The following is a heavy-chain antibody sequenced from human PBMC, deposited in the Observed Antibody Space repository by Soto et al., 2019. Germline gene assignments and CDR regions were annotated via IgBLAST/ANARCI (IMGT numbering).Heavy chain of an antibody. CDR2: IIPIVGTG. Sequence: QVQLVQSGAEVRKPGSSVTVSCKASGGTFSNYAISWVRQAPGQGLEWMGGIIPIVGTGSYAQKFQGRVTITADEHTTTAYMELSSLRFEDTAVYYCARVVILVPTASTHYYYHMDVWGPGTTVTVS. J-gene: IGHJ6*02. D-gene: IGHD2-2*01. CDR1: GGTFSNYA. CDR3: ARVVILVPTASTHYYYHMDV. V-gene: IGHV1-69*01.